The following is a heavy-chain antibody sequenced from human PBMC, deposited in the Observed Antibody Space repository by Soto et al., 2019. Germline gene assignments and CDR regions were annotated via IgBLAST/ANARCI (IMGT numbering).Heavy chain of an antibody. V-gene: IGHV3-48*03. CDR3: ARESGGTGLDV. D-gene: IGHD1-1*01. CDR1: GFTFSAFE. J-gene: IGHJ6*02. CDR2: IYNSGSTM. Sequence: EVQLVESGGGLVQPGGSRRLSCAASGFTFSAFEMNWVRQAPGKGLEWLSYIYNSGSTMTYADSVKGRFAISRDNAKNSLYLEMYSLRAEDTAVYYCARESGGTGLDVWGQGTTVTVSS.